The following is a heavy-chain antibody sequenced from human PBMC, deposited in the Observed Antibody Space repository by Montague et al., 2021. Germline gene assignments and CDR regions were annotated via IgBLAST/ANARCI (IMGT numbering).Heavy chain of an antibody. V-gene: IGHV4-4*02. D-gene: IGHD2-2*03. Sequence: SETLSLTCAVSGGSISSINWCSWVRQPPGKGLEWIGEILHTGSTNYNPSLKSRATISVDKSKNQFSLKLSSVTAADPAVYYCARDNGYCNITSCSPLTYWGQGTLVTVSS. CDR1: GGSISSINW. CDR3: ARDNGYCNITSCSPLTY. CDR2: ILHTGST. J-gene: IGHJ4*02.